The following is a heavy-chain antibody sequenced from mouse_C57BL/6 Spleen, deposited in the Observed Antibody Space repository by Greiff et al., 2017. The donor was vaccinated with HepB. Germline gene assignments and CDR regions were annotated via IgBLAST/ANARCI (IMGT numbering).Heavy chain of an antibody. V-gene: IGHV5-4*01. Sequence: DVQLVESGGGLVKPGGSLKLSCAASGFTFSSYAMSWVRQTPEKRLEWVATISDGGSYTYYPDNVKGRFTISRDNAKNNLYLQMSHLKSEDTAIYYCARGKSYGGYFDVWGTGTTVTVSS. D-gene: IGHD1-1*01. CDR1: GFTFSSYA. J-gene: IGHJ1*03. CDR2: ISDGGSYT. CDR3: ARGKSYGGYFDV.